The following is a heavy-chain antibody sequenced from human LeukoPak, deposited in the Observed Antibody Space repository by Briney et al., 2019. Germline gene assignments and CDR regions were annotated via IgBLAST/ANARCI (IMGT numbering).Heavy chain of an antibody. J-gene: IGHJ4*02. CDR3: ASLVDSSGGDIDY. V-gene: IGHV1-18*04. D-gene: IGHD3-22*01. CDR2: NSAYNGNT. Sequence: GASVKVSCKASGYTFTGYYMHWVRQAPGQGLEWMGWNSAYNGNTNYAQKLQGRVTMTTDTSTSTAYMELRSLRSDDTAVYYCASLVDSSGGDIDYWGQGTLVTVSS. CDR1: GYTFTGYY.